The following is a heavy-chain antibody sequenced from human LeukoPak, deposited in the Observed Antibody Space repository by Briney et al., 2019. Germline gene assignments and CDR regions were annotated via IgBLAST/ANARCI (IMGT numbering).Heavy chain of an antibody. CDR3: AKGKVAGPYYFDY. D-gene: IGHD6-19*01. V-gene: IGHV3-9*03. CDR2: ISWNSGSI. J-gene: IGHJ4*02. CDR1: GFTFDDYA. Sequence: SGGSLRLSCAASGFTFDDYAMHWVRQAPGKGLEWVSGISWNSGSIGYADSVKGRFTISGDNAKNSLYLQMNSLRSEDMALYYCAKGKVAGPYYFDYWGQGTLVTVSS.